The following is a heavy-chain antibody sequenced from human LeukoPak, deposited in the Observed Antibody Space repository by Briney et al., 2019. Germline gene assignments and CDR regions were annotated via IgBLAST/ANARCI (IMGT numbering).Heavy chain of an antibody. J-gene: IGHJ6*02. CDR2: IWYDGSNK. V-gene: IGHV3-33*01. Sequence: PGRSLRLSCAASGFTFSSYGMHWVRQAPGKGLEWVAVIWYDGSNKYYADSVKGRFTISRDNSKNTLYLQMNSLRAKDTAVYYCARDINCSGGSCYIYYYYGMDVWGQGTTVTVSS. D-gene: IGHD2-15*01. CDR1: GFTFSSYG. CDR3: ARDINCSGGSCYIYYYYGMDV.